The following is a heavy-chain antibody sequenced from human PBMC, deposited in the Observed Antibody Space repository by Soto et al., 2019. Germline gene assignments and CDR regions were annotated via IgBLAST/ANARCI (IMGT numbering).Heavy chain of an antibody. Sequence: PGGSLRLSCTASGFTFSHYALQWLRQTPGKGLEWVAYISYHGNTEKYADSVKGRFTISRDNYKKEVYLQMNSLRIEDTAVYYCARVGLNVFRAANDSYNWFEPWGQGTLVTVSS. J-gene: IGHJ5*02. V-gene: IGHV3-30*04. D-gene: IGHD6-25*01. CDR1: GFTFSHYA. CDR3: ARVGLNVFRAANDSYNWFEP. CDR2: ISYHGNTE.